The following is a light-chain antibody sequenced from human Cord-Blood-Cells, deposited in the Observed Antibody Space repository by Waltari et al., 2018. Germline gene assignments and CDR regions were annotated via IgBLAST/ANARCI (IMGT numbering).Light chain of an antibody. Sequence: QSALTQPASVSGSSGQSITISCTGTSSDVGRYNLVSWYQQHPGKAPKLMIYEVSKRPSGVSNRFSGSKSGNTASLTISGLQAEDEADYYCCSYAGSSTFVFGTGTKVTVL. CDR3: CSYAGSSTFV. V-gene: IGLV2-23*02. CDR1: SSDVGRYNL. CDR2: EVS. J-gene: IGLJ1*01.